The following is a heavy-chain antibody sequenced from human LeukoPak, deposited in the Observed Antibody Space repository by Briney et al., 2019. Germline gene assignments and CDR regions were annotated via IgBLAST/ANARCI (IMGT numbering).Heavy chain of an antibody. D-gene: IGHD3-22*01. CDR3: AKDGAYSSGYYSGFDY. J-gene: IGHJ4*02. Sequence: AGSLTLSCAASGFTFDDYAMHWVRQAAGKGLEWVSLISGDGGSTYYADSVKGRFTISRDNSRNSLYLQMNSLRTEDTALYYCAKDGAYSSGYYSGFDYWGQGTRVTVSS. CDR1: GFTFDDYA. V-gene: IGHV3-43*02. CDR2: ISGDGGST.